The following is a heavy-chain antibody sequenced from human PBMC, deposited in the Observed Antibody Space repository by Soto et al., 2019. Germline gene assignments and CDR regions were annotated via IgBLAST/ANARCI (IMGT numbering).Heavy chain of an antibody. D-gene: IGHD2-15*01. CDR1: GFTFTSSA. CDR3: AADYQHCSGGSCYFAFDI. V-gene: IGHV1-58*02. J-gene: IGHJ3*02. Sequence: QLQLVQSGPEVKKPGTSVKVSCKASGFTFTSSAMQWVRQARGQRLEWIGWIVVGSGNTNYAQKFQERGTITRDMSTSTAYMELSSLRAEDTAVYYCAADYQHCSGGSCYFAFDIWGQGTMVTVSS. CDR2: IVVGSGNT.